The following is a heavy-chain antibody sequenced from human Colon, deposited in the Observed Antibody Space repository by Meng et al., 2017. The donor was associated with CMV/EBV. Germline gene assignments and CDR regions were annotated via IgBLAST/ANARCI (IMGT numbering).Heavy chain of an antibody. Sequence: LQESGPVLVKPSGTLSPTCTVSGGSISGHYWTWIRRPAGEGLQWLGRIYSNGRIDENYSLRSRVTISVDTSKNQLSLRLTSVTAADTAVYYCGRAGARGVPIDVWGRGTLVTVSS. CDR3: GRAGARGVPIDV. CDR2: IYSNGRI. V-gene: IGHV4-4*07. J-gene: IGHJ1*01. D-gene: IGHD3-10*01. CDR1: GGSISGHY.